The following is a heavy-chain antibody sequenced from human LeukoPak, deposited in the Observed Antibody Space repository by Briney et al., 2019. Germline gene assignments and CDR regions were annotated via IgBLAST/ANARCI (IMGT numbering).Heavy chain of an antibody. Sequence: WGALKIPLKGSGYSFRDYWNGWVRQMSGKGLEWMGVIFPCDSYTRYSPSFQGQVTMSADKSNSTAYLQWSSLKASNTGMYYCAYRPCGSAAFDIWGQGTMVIVAS. J-gene: IGHJ3*02. V-gene: IGHV5-51*01. CDR2: IFPCDSYT. CDR3: AYRPCGSAAFDI. CDR1: GYSFRDYW. D-gene: IGHD2-15*01.